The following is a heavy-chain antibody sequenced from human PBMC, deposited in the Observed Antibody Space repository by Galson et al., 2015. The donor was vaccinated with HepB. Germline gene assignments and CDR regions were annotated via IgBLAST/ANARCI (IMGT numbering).Heavy chain of an antibody. CDR3: VRGGTGGN. V-gene: IGHV3-74*03. Sequence: SLRLSCAASGFTFNTYRMHWVRQAPGKGLVSVSYVDSDGRTTKYADSVKGRFTISRDNAHNTLYLQMDSLRVEDTAVYYCVRGGTGGNWGQGTLVTVSS. CDR2: VDSDGRTT. D-gene: IGHD4-23*01. CDR1: GFTFNTYR. J-gene: IGHJ4*02.